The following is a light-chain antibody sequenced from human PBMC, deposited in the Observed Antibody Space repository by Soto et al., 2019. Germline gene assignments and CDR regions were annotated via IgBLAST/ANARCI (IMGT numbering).Light chain of an antibody. J-gene: IGKJ1*01. CDR2: AAS. CDR1: QGLSNN. V-gene: IGKV1-27*01. Sequence: DIQMTQSPSSLSASVGDRVTITCRASQGLSNNLAWYQQKPGKVPKLLIYAASLLQSGVPSRFSGSGSGTEFTLTISSLQPEDFATYYCLKYNSPPPTFAQGPRVDIK. CDR3: LKYNSPPPT.